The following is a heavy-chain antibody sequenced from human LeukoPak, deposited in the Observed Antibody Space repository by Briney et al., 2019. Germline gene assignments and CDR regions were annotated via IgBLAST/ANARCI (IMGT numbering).Heavy chain of an antibody. CDR1: GYTFTGYY. D-gene: IGHD3-22*01. V-gene: IGHV1-2*02. CDR3: ARVGSGYTYYFDY. Sequence: ASVKVSCKASGYTFTGYYMHWVRQAPGQGLEWMGWINPNSGGTNYAQKFQGRVTMTRDTSISTAYMELSRLRSDDTAVYYCARVGSGYTYYFDYWGQGTLVTVSS. CDR2: INPNSGGT. J-gene: IGHJ4*02.